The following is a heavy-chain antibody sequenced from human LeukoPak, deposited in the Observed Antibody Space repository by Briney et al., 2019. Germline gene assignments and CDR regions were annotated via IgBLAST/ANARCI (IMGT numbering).Heavy chain of an antibody. CDR2: ISAYNGNT. V-gene: IGHV1-18*01. CDR1: GYTFTSYG. D-gene: IGHD3-10*01. J-gene: IGHJ4*02. Sequence: ASVKVSCKASGYTFTSYGISWVRQAPGQGLEWMGWISAYNGNTNYAQKLQGRVTMTTDTSTSTAYMELRSLGSDDTAVYYCARDTGVWFGELYPTHPFDYWGQGTLVTVSP. CDR3: ARDTGVWFGELYPTHPFDY.